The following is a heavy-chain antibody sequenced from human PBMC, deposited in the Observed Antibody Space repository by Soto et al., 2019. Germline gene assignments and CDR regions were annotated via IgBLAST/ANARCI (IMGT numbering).Heavy chain of an antibody. D-gene: IGHD6-13*01. CDR2: ISAYNGNT. Sequence: QVQLVQSGAEVKKPGASVKVSCKASGYTFTSYGISWVRQAPGQGLEWMGWISAYNGNTNYAQKLQGRVTMTTDTSTSTAHMELRSLRSDDTAVYYCARANFRYSSSYSWLDPWGQGTLVTVSS. J-gene: IGHJ5*02. V-gene: IGHV1-18*01. CDR3: ARANFRYSSSYSWLDP. CDR1: GYTFTSYG.